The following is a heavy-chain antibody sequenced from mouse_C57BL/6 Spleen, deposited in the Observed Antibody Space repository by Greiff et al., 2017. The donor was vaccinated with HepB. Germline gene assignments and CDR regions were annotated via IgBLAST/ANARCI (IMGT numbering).Heavy chain of an antibody. D-gene: IGHD1-1*01. CDR3: AIGISPDY. Sequence: QVQLQQSGAELARPGASVKLSCKASGYTFPSYGISWVKQSTGQGLEWIGEINPRSGNTYYPEKFKGKATLTADNTSSTPYMELRSLTSEDSAVYFCAIGISPDYWGQGTTLTVSS. CDR1: GYTFPSYG. J-gene: IGHJ2*01. V-gene: IGHV1-81*01. CDR2: INPRSGNT.